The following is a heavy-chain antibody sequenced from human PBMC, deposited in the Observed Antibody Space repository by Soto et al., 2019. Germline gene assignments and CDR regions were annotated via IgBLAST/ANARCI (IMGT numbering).Heavy chain of an antibody. D-gene: IGHD6-6*01. CDR1: GFTLSTHS. CDR2: ISSSSTYI. V-gene: IGHV3-21*01. J-gene: IGHJ3*01. CDR3: ARDPTRPLDDTCDL. Sequence: GGSLRLSCAASGFTLSTHSMNWVRQAPGKGLEWVSSISSSSTYIYYADSVRGRFTISRDNGKNSLYLQMNSLRAEATAVYYCARDPTRPLDDTCDLWGQGTRVTVSS.